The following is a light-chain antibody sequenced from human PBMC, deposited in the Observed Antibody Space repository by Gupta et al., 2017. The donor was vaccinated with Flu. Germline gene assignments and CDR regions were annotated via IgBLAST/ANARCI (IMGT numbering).Light chain of an antibody. V-gene: IGKV4-1*01. Sequence: DLVMTQSPDSLAVSLGEMATINCKSRQSVLDSSNNKNYLAWYQHRPGQPPKLLIYWSSARESGVPDRFSGSGSATDFTLTISSLQAEDVAVYFCQQYYSAPPTCGQGTRLAI. CDR2: WSS. CDR3: QQYYSAPPT. CDR1: QSVLDSSNNKNY. J-gene: IGKJ5*01.